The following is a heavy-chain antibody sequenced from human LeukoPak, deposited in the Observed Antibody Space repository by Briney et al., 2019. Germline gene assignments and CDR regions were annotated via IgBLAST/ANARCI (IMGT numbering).Heavy chain of an antibody. CDR3: ARDGSGRVPEMSAPDY. Sequence: GGSLRLSCAASGFTFSHYGMHWVRQAPGKGLEWVAVISYDGSNKYYADSVKGRFTISRDNSKNTLYLQMNSLRAEDTAVYYCARDGSGRVPEMSAPDYWGQGTLVTVSS. CDR2: ISYDGSNK. CDR1: GFTFSHYG. D-gene: IGHD3-10*01. J-gene: IGHJ4*02. V-gene: IGHV3-33*05.